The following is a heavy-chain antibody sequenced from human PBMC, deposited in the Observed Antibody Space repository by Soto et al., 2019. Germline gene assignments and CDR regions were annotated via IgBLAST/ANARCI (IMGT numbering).Heavy chain of an antibody. V-gene: IGHV4-61*08. CDR2: IYYSGST. J-gene: IGHJ4*02. CDR1: GDSISSGGYS. Sequence: SGTLSLTCAVSGDSISSGGYSWSWIRQPPGKGLEWIGYIYYSGSTEYNPSLKSRVTISVDTSKNQFSLKLNSVTAADTAVYYCARGRSIMRVWGQGTLVTVSS. CDR3: ARGRSIMRV. D-gene: IGHD3-16*01.